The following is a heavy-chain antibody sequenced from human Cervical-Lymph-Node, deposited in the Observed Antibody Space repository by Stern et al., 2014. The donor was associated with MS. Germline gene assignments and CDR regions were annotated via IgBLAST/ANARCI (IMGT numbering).Heavy chain of an antibody. CDR1: GFTFSTYG. CDR3: AREVIGPAPDY. CDR2: IWYDGSKK. J-gene: IGHJ4*02. V-gene: IGHV3-33*01. D-gene: IGHD2/OR15-2a*01. Sequence: VQLLESGGGVVQPGRSLRLSCAASGFTFSTYGMHWVRQAPGKGLEWVAGIWYDGSKKFYADSVKGRFTISRDNSESTLYLQMNDLRPEDMAVYYCAREVIGPAPDYWGQGTLVTVSS.